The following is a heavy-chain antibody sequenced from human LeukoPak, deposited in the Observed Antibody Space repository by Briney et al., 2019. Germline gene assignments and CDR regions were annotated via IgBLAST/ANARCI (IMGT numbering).Heavy chain of an antibody. CDR3: ATHYDILTGYSYYFDY. Sequence: GGSLRLSWAASGFTFSSYSMNGVPQPPGKGREGVSSISSSSSYIYYADSVKGRFTISRDNAKNSLYLQMNSLRAEDTAVYYCATHYDILTGYSYYFDYWGQGTLVTVSS. D-gene: IGHD3-9*01. CDR2: ISSSSSYI. CDR1: GFTFSSYS. V-gene: IGHV3-21*01. J-gene: IGHJ4*02.